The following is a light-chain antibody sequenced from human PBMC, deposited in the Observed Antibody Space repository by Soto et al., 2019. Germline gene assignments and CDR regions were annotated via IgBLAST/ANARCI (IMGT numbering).Light chain of an antibody. V-gene: IGLV2-8*01. CDR3: SSYAGTNNYV. Sequence: QSALTQPPSASGSPGQSVTISCTGTSGDVGRYNYVSWYQHHPGKAPKLMIYEVNKRPSGVPDRFSGSKSDNTASLTVSGLQAEDEADYYCSSYAGTNNYVFGTGTKVTVL. CDR1: SGDVGRYNY. J-gene: IGLJ1*01. CDR2: EVN.